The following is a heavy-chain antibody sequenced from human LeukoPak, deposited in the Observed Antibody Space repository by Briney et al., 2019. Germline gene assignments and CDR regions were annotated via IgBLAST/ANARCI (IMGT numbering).Heavy chain of an antibody. J-gene: IGHJ4*02. CDR1: GFTFSDYY. CDR3: ARKMATTDDY. CDR2: ISGGGTT. D-gene: IGHD5-24*01. Sequence: GGSLRLSCAASGFTFSDYYMSWVRQAPGKGLEWVSVISGGGTTYYADSVKGRFTISRDNSNNTLYLQMNSLRAEDTAMYYCARKMATTDDYWGQGTLVTVSS. V-gene: IGHV3-53*01.